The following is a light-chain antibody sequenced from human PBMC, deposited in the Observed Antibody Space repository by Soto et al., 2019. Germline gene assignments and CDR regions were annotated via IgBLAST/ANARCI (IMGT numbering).Light chain of an antibody. Sequence: QPASVSGSPGQSITISCTGTSGDVGGYTYVSWYQQHPGKAPKLIIYDVSNRPSGVSNRFSGSKSGNTASLTISGLQAEDEADYYCSSYTSSSTLVFGGGTKLTVL. CDR1: SGDVGGYTY. J-gene: IGLJ2*01. CDR3: SSYTSSSTLV. CDR2: DVS. V-gene: IGLV2-14*03.